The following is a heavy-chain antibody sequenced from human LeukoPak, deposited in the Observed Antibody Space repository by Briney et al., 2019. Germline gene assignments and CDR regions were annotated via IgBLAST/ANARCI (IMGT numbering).Heavy chain of an antibody. J-gene: IGHJ4*02. V-gene: IGHV3-72*01. CDR3: ARYGGSGSGIYGDY. CDR2: SRDKAKSYNT. D-gene: IGHD3-10*01. Sequence: PGGCLTLSCVASGFTFRDHDMDWVRPPAGKGREWVGRSRDKAKSYNTECTAPVKGRFTLSRDDPKNSLYLQMNSLKTEDTAVYYCARYGGSGSGIYGDYWGQGTLVTVSS. CDR1: GFTFRDHD.